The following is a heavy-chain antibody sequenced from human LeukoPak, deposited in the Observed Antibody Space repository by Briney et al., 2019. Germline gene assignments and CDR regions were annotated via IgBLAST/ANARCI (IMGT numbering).Heavy chain of an antibody. J-gene: IGHJ4*02. CDR2: ITSDSTTM. CDR3: VRGGNVAAAHFDY. CDR1: GFSFSSYS. D-gene: IGHD6-25*01. Sequence: GGSLRLSCATSGFSFSSYSMNWVRQAPGQGLEWVSYITSDSTTMFYADSVKGRFTASRDNAENSMYLQMNSLRAEDTAVYYCVRGGNVAAAHFDYWGQGTLVTVSS. V-gene: IGHV3-48*01.